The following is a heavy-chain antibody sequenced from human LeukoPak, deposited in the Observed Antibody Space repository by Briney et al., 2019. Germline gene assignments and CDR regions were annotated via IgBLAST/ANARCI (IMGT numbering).Heavy chain of an antibody. Sequence: GESLKISCKGSGYSFTSHWIGWVRQMPGKGLELMGIISPDSYTRYSPSFQGQVTISADKSISTAYLQWSSLKASDTVMYYCARLTPHYYGSSEYYIDYWGQGTLVTVSS. CDR3: ARLTPHYYGSSEYYIDY. CDR2: ISPDSYT. V-gene: IGHV5-51*01. CDR1: GYSFTSHW. D-gene: IGHD3-10*01. J-gene: IGHJ4*02.